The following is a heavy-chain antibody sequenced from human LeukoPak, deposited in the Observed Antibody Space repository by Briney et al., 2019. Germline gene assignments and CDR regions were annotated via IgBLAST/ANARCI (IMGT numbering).Heavy chain of an antibody. J-gene: IGHJ4*02. D-gene: IGHD3-10*01. CDR1: GGSISSYY. V-gene: IGHV4-59*01. CDR3: ARDYYVSGSYYRYFDY. CDR2: IYYSGST. Sequence: SETLSLTCTVSGGSISSYYGSWIRQPPGKGLEWIGYIYYSGSTNYNPSLKSRVTISVDTSKNQFSLKLSSVTAADTAVYYCARDYYVSGSYYRYFDYWGQGTLVTVSS.